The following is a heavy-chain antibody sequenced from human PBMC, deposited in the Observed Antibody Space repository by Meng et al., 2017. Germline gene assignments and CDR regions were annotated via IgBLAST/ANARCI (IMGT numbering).Heavy chain of an antibody. CDR2: INRSGST. CDR1: GGSFSGYY. V-gene: IGHV4-34*02. CDR3: AREIAVAAHYYWYFDL. D-gene: IGHD6-19*01. J-gene: IGHJ2*01. Sequence: QAHLQQGGAGLLKPSETLSPTCAVYGGSFSGYYWSWIRQPPGKGLEWIGEINRSGSTNYNPSLKSRVTISVDTSKNQFSLKLNSVTAADTAVYYCAREIAVAAHYYWYFDLWGRGTLVTVSS.